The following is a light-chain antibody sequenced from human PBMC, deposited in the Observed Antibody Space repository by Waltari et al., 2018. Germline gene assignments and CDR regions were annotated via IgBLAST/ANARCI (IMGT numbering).Light chain of an antibody. CDR3: QQSYSPGMYT. CDR2: AAS. J-gene: IGKJ2*01. Sequence: DIQMTQSPSSLSASVGDRVTVTCRASQSISNYLNWYQQKPGRAPHLLIYAASSLQSGVPSMFSGSGAGTAFTLTISSLQPEDFATYYCQQSYSPGMYTFGQGTKLEIK. CDR1: QSISNY. V-gene: IGKV1-39*01.